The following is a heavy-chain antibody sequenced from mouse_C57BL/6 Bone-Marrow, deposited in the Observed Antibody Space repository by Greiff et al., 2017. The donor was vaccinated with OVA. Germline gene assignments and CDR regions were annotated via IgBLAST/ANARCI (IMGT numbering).Heavy chain of an antibody. V-gene: IGHV1-55*01. D-gene: IGHD2-5*01. J-gene: IGHJ4*01. CDR3: AFLYYSNYPRYAMDY. CDR2: IYPGSGST. Sequence: QVQLQQPGAELVKPGASVKMSCKASGYTFTSYWITWVKQRPGQGLEWIGDIYPGSGSTNYNEKFTSKATLTVDTSSSTAYMQLSSLTSEDSAVYYCAFLYYSNYPRYAMDYWGQGTSVTVSS. CDR1: GYTFTSYW.